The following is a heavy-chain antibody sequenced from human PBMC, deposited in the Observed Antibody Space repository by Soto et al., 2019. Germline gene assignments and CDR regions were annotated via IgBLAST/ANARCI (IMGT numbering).Heavy chain of an antibody. J-gene: IGHJ6*02. CDR2: INHSGST. CDR1: GGSFSGYY. V-gene: IGHV4-34*01. Sequence: PSETLSLTCAVYGGSFSGYYWSWTRQPPGKGLEWIGEINHSGSTNYNPSLKSRVTISVDTSKNQFSLKLSSVTAADTAVYYCARAPHSDYYGMDVWGQGTTVTVSS. CDR3: ARAPHSDYYGMDV.